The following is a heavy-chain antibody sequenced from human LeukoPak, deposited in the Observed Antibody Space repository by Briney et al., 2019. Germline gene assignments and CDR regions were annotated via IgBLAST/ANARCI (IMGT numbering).Heavy chain of an antibody. CDR1: GFTFSNYA. CDR3: AKDIVIIPAAYFDY. D-gene: IGHD2-2*01. V-gene: IGHV3-23*01. J-gene: IGHJ4*02. CDR2: ISADGGST. Sequence: GGSLRLSCAASGFTFSNYAMNWVRQAPGKGLEWVSSISADGGSTYYADSVRGRFTISRDNSRNTLYLQMNSLRAEDTAVYYCAKDIVIIPAAYFDYWGQGTLVTVSS.